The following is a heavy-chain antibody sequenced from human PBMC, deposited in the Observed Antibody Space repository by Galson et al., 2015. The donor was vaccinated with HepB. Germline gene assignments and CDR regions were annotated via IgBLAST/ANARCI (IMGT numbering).Heavy chain of an antibody. CDR3: ASYYYGSGTIDY. D-gene: IGHD3-10*01. V-gene: IGHV3-7*03. Sequence: SLRLSCAASGFTFSSYGMHWVRQAPGKGLEWVANIKQDGSEKYYVDSVKGRFTISRDNAKNSLYLQMNSLRAEDTAVYYCASYYYGSGTIDYWGQGTLVTVSS. J-gene: IGHJ4*02. CDR2: IKQDGSEK. CDR1: GFTFSSYG.